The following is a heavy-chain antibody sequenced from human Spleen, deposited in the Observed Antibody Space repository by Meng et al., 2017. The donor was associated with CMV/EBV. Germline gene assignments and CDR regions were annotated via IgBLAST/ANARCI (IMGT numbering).Heavy chain of an antibody. V-gene: IGHV3-33*06. CDR3: AKNGGTNYFDY. CDR1: GFNLSSYG. J-gene: IGHJ4*02. Sequence: LSCAASGFNLSSYGMHWVRQAPGKGLEWVAVIWYDGSNKYYADSVKGRFTISRDNSKNTLYLQMNSLRAEDTAVYYCAKNGGTNYFDYWGEGTLVTVSS. D-gene: IGHD4-23*01. CDR2: IWYDGSNK.